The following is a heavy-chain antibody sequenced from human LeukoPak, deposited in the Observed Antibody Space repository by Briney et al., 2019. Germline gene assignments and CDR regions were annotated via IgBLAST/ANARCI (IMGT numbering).Heavy chain of an antibody. CDR3: AKGSYYGGNQQFDY. D-gene: IGHD4-23*01. V-gene: IGHV3-23*01. CDR2: ISGSGGST. Sequence: PGGALRLSCAASGFTLSSYAMSWVRQAPGKGLEWVSGISGSGGSTYYADSVKGRFTISRDNSKNTLYLQMNSLRAEDTAVYYCAKGSYYGGNQQFDYWGQGTLVTVS. J-gene: IGHJ4*02. CDR1: GFTLSSYA.